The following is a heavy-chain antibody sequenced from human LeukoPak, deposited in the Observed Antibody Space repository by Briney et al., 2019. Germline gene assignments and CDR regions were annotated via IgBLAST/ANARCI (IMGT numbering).Heavy chain of an antibody. CDR3: ARSLGSGSYPADY. CDR2: IWYDGSNK. D-gene: IGHD3-10*02. CDR1: GFTFSSYG. J-gene: IGHJ4*02. V-gene: IGHV3-33*01. Sequence: QPGRSLRLSCAASGFTFSSYGMHWVRQAPGKGLEWVAVIWYDGSNKYYADSVKGRFTISRDNSKNTLYLQMNSLGAEDTAVYYCARSLGSGSYPADYWGQGTLVTVSS.